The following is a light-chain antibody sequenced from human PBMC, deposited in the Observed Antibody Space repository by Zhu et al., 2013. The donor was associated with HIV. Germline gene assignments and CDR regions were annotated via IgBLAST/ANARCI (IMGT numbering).Light chain of an antibody. J-gene: IGKJ2*03. V-gene: IGKV3-20*01. CDR2: GAS. Sequence: EIVLTQSPGTLSLSPGERATLSCRASQSLSSTDLAWYQQKPGQAPRLLIYGASSRATGIPDRFSGSGSGTDFSLTISRLEPEDSAVYYCQQYGSPPESFGQGTKLEIK. CDR1: QSLSSTD. CDR3: QQYGSPPES.